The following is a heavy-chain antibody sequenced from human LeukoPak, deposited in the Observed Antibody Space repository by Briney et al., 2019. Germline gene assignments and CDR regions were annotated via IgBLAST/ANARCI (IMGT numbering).Heavy chain of an antibody. V-gene: IGHV3-74*01. CDR1: GFTFSRYW. CDR3: ARPYGIGWSGLEH. J-gene: IGHJ4*02. D-gene: IGHD6-19*01. CDR2: INSEGSST. Sequence: HTGGSLRLSCAASGFTFSRYWMHWVRQAPGKGLVWVLRINSEGSSTSYADSVKGRFTISRDSAKNSVFLQMNSLRAEDTAVYHCARPYGIGWSGLEHWGRGTLVTVSS.